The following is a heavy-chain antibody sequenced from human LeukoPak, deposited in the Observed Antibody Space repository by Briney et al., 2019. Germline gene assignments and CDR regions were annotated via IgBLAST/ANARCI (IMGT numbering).Heavy chain of an antibody. CDR2: IYYSGST. D-gene: IGHD3-3*01. CDR3: ARHVGYDFWSGYPEPFDY. J-gene: IGHJ4*02. CDR1: GGSISSSSYY. Sequence: SETLSLTCTVSGGSISSSSYYWDWIRQPPGKGLEWIGYIYYSGSTNYNPSLKSRVTISVDTSKNQFSLKLSSVTAADTAVYYCARHVGYDFWSGYPEPFDYWGQGTLVTVSS. V-gene: IGHV4-61*05.